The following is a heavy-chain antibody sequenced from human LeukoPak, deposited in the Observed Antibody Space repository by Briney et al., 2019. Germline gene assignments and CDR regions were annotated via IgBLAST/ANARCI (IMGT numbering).Heavy chain of an antibody. CDR2: ISAYNGNT. Sequence: GASVKVSCKASGYTFTSYGISWVRQAPGQGLEWMGWISAYNGNTNYAQKLRGRVTMTTDTSTSTAYMELRSLRSDDTAVYYCARGGDGYNSLFHSFDLWGHGTMVTVSS. CDR1: GYTFTSYG. V-gene: IGHV1-18*01. CDR3: ARGGDGYNSLFHSFDL. J-gene: IGHJ3*01. D-gene: IGHD5-24*01.